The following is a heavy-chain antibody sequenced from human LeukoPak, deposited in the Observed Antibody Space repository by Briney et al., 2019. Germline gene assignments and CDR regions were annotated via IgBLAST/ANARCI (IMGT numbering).Heavy chain of an antibody. J-gene: IGHJ3*02. V-gene: IGHV3-33*01. CDR1: GFTFSSYG. CDR2: IWYDGSSK. CDR3: ARVRLDRSERNLDAFEN. Sequence: GGSLRLSCAASGFTFSSYGMHWVRQAPGKGLEWVALIWYDGSSKHYADSVRGRFTISRDNSKNTLYLQMNSLRAEDTAVYFCARVRLDRSERNLDAFENWGQGTMVTVSS. D-gene: IGHD1-14*01.